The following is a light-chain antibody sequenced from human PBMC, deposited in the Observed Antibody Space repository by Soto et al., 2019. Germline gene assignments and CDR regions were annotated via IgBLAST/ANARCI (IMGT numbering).Light chain of an antibody. V-gene: IGKV1-5*01. J-gene: IGKJ1*01. CDR2: DAS. CDR1: QNINNW. CDR3: QHMRT. Sequence: DIQMTQSPYTLSASVGDRVTITCRASQNINNWIAWYQQKPGKAPKFLIYDASTLESGVPSRFSGSGFGTEVSLTISSLQPDDSGSYYCQHMRTFGQGTKVEIK.